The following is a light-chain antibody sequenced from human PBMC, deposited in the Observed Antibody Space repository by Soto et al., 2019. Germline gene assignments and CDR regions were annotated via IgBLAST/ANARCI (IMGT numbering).Light chain of an antibody. CDR3: QSYDSSLSGWV. J-gene: IGLJ3*02. V-gene: IGLV1-40*01. CDR2: GNS. CDR1: SSNIGAGYD. Sequence: QSVLTQPASVSGASGKRVTISCTGSSSNIGAGYDVHWYQQLPGTAPKLLIYGNSNRPSGAPDRFSGSKSGTSASLAITGLQAEDEADYYCQSYDSSLSGWVFGGGTKLTVL.